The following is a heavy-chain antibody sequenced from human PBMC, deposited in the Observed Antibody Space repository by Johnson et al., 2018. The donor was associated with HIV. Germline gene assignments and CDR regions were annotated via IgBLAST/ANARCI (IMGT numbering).Heavy chain of an antibody. V-gene: IGHV3-30-3*01. Sequence: QMLLVESGGGVVQPGRSLRLSCAASGFTFSSYAMHWVRQAPGKGLEWVAVISYDGSNKYYADSVKGRLTISRDNAKNSLYLQMNSLRAEDTALYYCAKDMSVGASPVAFDIWGQGTMVTVSS. J-gene: IGHJ3*02. CDR1: GFTFSSYA. CDR2: ISYDGSNK. CDR3: AKDMSVGASPVAFDI. D-gene: IGHD1-26*01.